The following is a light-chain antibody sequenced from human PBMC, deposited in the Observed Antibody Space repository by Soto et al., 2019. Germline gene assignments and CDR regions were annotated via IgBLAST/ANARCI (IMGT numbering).Light chain of an antibody. CDR3: QQYNNWPRAT. V-gene: IGKV3-15*01. Sequence: VLTQSPATVSLSPGEGATLSCRASQSVGAYLAWYQQKPGQAPRLLMFRTSSRATGFPARFSGSGSGTEFNLTISSLQSEDFGVYYCQQYNNWPRATFGGGTKVDIK. J-gene: IGKJ4*01. CDR1: QSVGAY. CDR2: RTS.